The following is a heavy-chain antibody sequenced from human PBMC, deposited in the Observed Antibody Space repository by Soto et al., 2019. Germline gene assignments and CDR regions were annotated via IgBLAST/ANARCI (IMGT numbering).Heavy chain of an antibody. CDR3: ARGQGSRYYYYGMDV. CDR2: MNPNSGNT. Sequence: ASVKVSCKASGYTFTSYDSNWVRQATGQGLERMGWMNPNSGNTGYAQKFQGRVTMTRNTSISTAYMELSSLRSEDTAVYYCARGQGSRYYYYGMDVWGQGTTVTVSS. D-gene: IGHD6-13*01. CDR1: GYTFTSYD. J-gene: IGHJ6*02. V-gene: IGHV1-8*02.